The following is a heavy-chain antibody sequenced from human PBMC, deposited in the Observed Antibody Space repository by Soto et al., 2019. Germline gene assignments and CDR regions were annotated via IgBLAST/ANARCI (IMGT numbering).Heavy chain of an antibody. V-gene: IGHV3-30*18. CDR2: ISYDGSSK. J-gene: IGHJ4*02. D-gene: IGHD2-21*01. CDR3: AKDDEIPANIDY. CDR1: GFTFSRYG. Sequence: QVQLEESGGGVVQPGWSLRLSCAASGFTFSRYGMHWVRQAPGKGLEWVALISYDGSSKDYADSVKGRFTISRDDSKSTLYLQMNSLRVEDTAVYYCAKDDEIPANIDYWGQGTLVTVSS.